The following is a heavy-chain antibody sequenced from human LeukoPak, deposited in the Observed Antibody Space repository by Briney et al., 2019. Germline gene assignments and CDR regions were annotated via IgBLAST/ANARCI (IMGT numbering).Heavy chain of an antibody. V-gene: IGHV1-69*13. J-gene: IGHJ3*02. D-gene: IGHD3-16*01. CDR3: ARDARSYVEDAFDI. CDR2: IIPIFGTA. CDR1: GGTFSSYA. Sequence: SVKLSCKASGGTFSSYAISWVRQAPGQGLEWMGGIIPIFGTANYAQKFQGRVTITADESTSTAYMELSSLRSEDTAVYYCARDARSYVEDAFDIWDQGTMVSVSS.